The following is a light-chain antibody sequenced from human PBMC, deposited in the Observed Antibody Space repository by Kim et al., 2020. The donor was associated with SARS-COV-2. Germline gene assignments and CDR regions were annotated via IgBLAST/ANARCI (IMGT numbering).Light chain of an antibody. CDR2: GAS. CDR1: QSVSSNY. CDR3: QHYGTSPFI. J-gene: IGKJ3*01. Sequence: EIVLTQSPGTLSLSPGERATLSCRASQSVSSNYLAWYQQKPGQAPRLLFSGASSRATGIPDRFSGSGSGTDFTLTISRLGPEDFAVYYCQHYGTSPFICGPGTKVDIK. V-gene: IGKV3-20*01.